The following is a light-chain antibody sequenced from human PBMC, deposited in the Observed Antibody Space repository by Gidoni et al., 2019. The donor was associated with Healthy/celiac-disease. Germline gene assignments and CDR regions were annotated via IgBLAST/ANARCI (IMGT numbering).Light chain of an antibody. CDR3: QAWDSSTAVV. CDR2: QDS. Sequence: SSELPQPPSVSVSPGQTASIPCSGDKLGDKYACWYQQKPGQSPVLVIYQDSKRPSGIPERFSGSNSGNTATLTISGTQAMDEADYYCQAWDSSTAVVFGGGTKLTVL. J-gene: IGLJ2*01. V-gene: IGLV3-1*01. CDR1: KLGDKY.